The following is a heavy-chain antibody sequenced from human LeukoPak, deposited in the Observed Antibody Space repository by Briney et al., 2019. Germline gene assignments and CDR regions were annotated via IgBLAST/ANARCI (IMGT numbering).Heavy chain of an antibody. V-gene: IGHV1-2*02. J-gene: IGHJ3*02. D-gene: IGHD3-22*01. CDR1: GYTFTGHY. CDR3: ARDRRIVVARDAFDI. Sequence: ASVKVSCKASGYTFTGHYMHWVRQAPGQGLEWMGWINSHSGGAIYAQKFQGRVTMTRDTSITTAYMELSWLRSDDTAVYYCARDRRIVVARDAFDIWGQGTMVTVSS. CDR2: INSHSGGA.